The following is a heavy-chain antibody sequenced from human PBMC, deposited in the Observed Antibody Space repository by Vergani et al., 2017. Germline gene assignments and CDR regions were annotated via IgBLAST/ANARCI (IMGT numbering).Heavy chain of an antibody. CDR2: IYYSGST. J-gene: IGHJ6*03. Sequence: QVQLQESGPGLVKPSETLSLTCTVSGGSISSYYWSWIRQPPGKGLEWIGYIYYSGSTNYNPSLKSRVTISVDTSKNQFSLQLSSVSAADTAVYYCAREVWGNDYYDYYMDVWGKGTTVTVSS. D-gene: IGHD3-16*01. CDR3: AREVWGNDYYDYYMDV. V-gene: IGHV4-59*01. CDR1: GGSISSYY.